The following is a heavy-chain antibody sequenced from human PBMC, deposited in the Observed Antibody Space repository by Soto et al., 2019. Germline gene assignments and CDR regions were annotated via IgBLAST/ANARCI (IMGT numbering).Heavy chain of an antibody. CDR3: VDPYFFDY. CDR1: GFTFSSHW. CDR2: INSDGSGT. D-gene: IGHD3-10*01. V-gene: IGHV3-74*01. J-gene: IGHJ4*02. Sequence: HPGGSLRLSCAASGFTFSSHWMHWVRQAPGKGLVWVSRINSDGSGTSYADSVKGRFTISRDNAKNTLYLQMNSLRAEDTALYYCVDPYFFDYWGQGTLVTVYS.